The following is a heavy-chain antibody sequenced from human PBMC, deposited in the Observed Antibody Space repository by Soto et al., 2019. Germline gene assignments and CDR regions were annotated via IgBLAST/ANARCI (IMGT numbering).Heavy chain of an antibody. J-gene: IGHJ6*03. Sequence: PSETLSLTCTVSGGSISSGSYYWSWIRHHPGKGLEWIGYIYYSGSTYYNPSLKSRVTISVDTSKNQFSLKLSSVTAADTAVYYCARDRGLLRPHYYYYFMDVWGKGTTVT. CDR1: GGSISSGSYY. V-gene: IGHV4-31*03. D-gene: IGHD3-3*01. CDR3: ARDRGLLRPHYYYYFMDV. CDR2: IYYSGST.